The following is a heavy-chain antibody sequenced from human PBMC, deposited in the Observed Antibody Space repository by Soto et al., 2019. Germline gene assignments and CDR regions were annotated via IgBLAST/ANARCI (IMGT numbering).Heavy chain of an antibody. J-gene: IGHJ4*02. CDR3: ARLVYDTRLNYMYFDF. D-gene: IGHD3-10*01. V-gene: IGHV4-4*02. Sequence: SETLSLTCALSGVSISSGNWWTWVRQTPQRGLEYIGEIFHDGTANYYPSFERRVAISVDTSKNQCSLKLTSVTAADTAIYFCARLVYDTRLNYMYFDFWGQGALVTVSS. CDR1: GVSISSGNW. CDR2: IFHDGTA.